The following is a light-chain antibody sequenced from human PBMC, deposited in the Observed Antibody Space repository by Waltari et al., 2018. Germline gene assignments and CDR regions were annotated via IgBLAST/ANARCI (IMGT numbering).Light chain of an antibody. CDR2: EVT. J-gene: IGLJ2*01. CDR3: NSYSSSSALVL. V-gene: IGLV2-14*01. CDR1: RFDIGGYNF. Sequence: QFALTQPASVSGSPGQSVTISCTGTRFDIGGYNFVSWYQQHPGNPPKLLIYEVTNRPSGVSSRFAGSKSYNTASLTISGLQAEDEADYYCNSYSSSSALVLFGGGTKLTVL.